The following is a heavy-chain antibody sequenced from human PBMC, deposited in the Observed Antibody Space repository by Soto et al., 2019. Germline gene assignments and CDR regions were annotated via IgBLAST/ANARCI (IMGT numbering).Heavy chain of an antibody. CDR2: ISGSGGST. V-gene: IGHV3-23*01. CDR3: AKFLAVAAGPSWFDP. D-gene: IGHD6-19*01. CDR1: GFTFSSYA. Sequence: AGSLRLSCAASGFTFSSYAMSWARQAPGKGLEWVSGISGSGGSTYYADSVKGRLTISRDNSKNTLYLQMNSLRAEDTAVYSCAKFLAVAAGPSWFDPWGQGTLVTVSS. J-gene: IGHJ5*02.